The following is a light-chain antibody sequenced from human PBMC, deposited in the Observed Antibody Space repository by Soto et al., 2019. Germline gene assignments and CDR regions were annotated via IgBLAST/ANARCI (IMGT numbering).Light chain of an antibody. Sequence: QSVLTQPASVSGSPGQSITISCTGTSSDVGRYNYVSWYQQHPGKAPKLMIYDVSNRPSGVSNRFSGSKSANTASLTVSGPQAEDEADYYCSSRTSSNTYVFGTGTKLTVL. CDR3: SSRTSSNTYV. CDR1: SSDVGRYNY. J-gene: IGLJ1*01. V-gene: IGLV2-14*01. CDR2: DVS.